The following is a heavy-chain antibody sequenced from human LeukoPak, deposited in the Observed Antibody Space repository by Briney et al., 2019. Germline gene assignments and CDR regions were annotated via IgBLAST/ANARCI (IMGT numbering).Heavy chain of an antibody. J-gene: IGHJ4*02. V-gene: IGHV4-30-2*01. D-gene: IGHD3-3*02. CDR2: IYHSGST. Sequence: SEILSLTCAVSGGSISSGGYSWSWIRQPPGKGLEWIGYIYHSGSTHYNPSLKSRVTISVDRSKNQFSLKLSSVTAADTAVYYCASSLAADYYFDYWGQGALVTVSS. CDR3: ASSLAADYYFDY. CDR1: GGSISSGGYS.